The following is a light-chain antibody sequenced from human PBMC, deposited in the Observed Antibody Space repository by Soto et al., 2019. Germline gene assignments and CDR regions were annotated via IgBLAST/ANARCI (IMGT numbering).Light chain of an antibody. CDR3: QAWDSSTAF. Sequence: SSELTQPPSVSVSPGQTASITCSGDKLGDKYACWYQQKPGQSPVLVIYQDSKRPSGIPERFSGSNSGNTATLTISGTQAMDEADYYCQAWDSSTAFFGTGTKLTVL. J-gene: IGLJ1*01. CDR1: KLGDKY. V-gene: IGLV3-1*01. CDR2: QDS.